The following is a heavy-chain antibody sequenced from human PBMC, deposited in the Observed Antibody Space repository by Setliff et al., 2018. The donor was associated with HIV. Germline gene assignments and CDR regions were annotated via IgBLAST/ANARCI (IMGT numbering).Heavy chain of an antibody. CDR2: ISYRSSYI. D-gene: IGHD3-22*01. V-gene: IGHV3-21*01. CDR1: GFTFSTSC. CDR3: ARERDSGLNAFDI. Sequence: GGSLRLSCAASGFTFSTSCMHWVRRAPGKGLEWISSISYRSSYIYYSDSVKGRFTISRDDAENSLFLQLDSLRDEDTAVYYCARERDSGLNAFDIWGQGTMVTVSS. J-gene: IGHJ3*02.